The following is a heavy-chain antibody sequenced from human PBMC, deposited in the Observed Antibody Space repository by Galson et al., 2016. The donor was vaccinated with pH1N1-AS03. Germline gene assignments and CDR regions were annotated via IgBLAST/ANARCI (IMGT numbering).Heavy chain of an antibody. D-gene: IGHD3-16*01. V-gene: IGHV6-1*01. CDR1: GDSVLSDSAA. Sequence: CAISGDSVLSDSAAWNWVRQSPSRGLEWLGRTYLRSTWYHDYAESMKSRIIINADTSKNQFSLQLNSVTPEDTAVYSCVGDIYGYPLGEWGQGTLVTVSS. CDR2: TYLRSTWYH. J-gene: IGHJ4*02. CDR3: VGDIYGYPLGE.